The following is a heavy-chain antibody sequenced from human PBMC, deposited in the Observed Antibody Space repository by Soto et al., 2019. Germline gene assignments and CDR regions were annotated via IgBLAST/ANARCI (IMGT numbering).Heavy chain of an antibody. CDR3: ARAYGGYADY. CDR2: IYYSGRT. CDR1: GGSISSYY. Sequence: PSETLSLTCTVSGGSISSYYWSWIRQPPGKGLERIGYIYYSGRTNYNPSLKSRVTISVDTSKNQFSLKLSSVTDADTAVDYCARAYGGYADYWCQGALVTVSS. V-gene: IGHV4-59*01. J-gene: IGHJ4*02. D-gene: IGHD5-12*01.